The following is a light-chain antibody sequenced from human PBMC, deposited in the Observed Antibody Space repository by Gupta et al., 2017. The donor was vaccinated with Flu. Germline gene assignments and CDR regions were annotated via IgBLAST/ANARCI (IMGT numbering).Light chain of an antibody. Sequence: VTISCSGSSSNIRNKYVSWYQQLPGTAHRLRIYYNNKRPSVNLDRLSGSKSDNSATPAIPGLPAGDEADYYCATWDSSLSVVVFGGGTKLTVL. J-gene: IGLJ2*01. CDR1: SSNIRNKY. CDR2: YNN. CDR3: ATWDSSLSVVV. V-gene: IGLV1-51*01.